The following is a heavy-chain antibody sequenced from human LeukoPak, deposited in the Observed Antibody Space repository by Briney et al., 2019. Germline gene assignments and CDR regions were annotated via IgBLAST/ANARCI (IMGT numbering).Heavy chain of an antibody. CDR2: IIPIFGTA. D-gene: IGHD1-26*01. V-gene: IGHV1-69*05. CDR1: GGTFSSYA. Sequence: GASVKVSCKASGGTFSSYAISWVRQAPGQGLEWMGGIIPIFGTANYAQKFRGRVTITTDESTSTAYMELSSLRSEDTAVYYCARDQKGSDDAFDIWGQGTMVTVSS. J-gene: IGHJ3*02. CDR3: ARDQKGSDDAFDI.